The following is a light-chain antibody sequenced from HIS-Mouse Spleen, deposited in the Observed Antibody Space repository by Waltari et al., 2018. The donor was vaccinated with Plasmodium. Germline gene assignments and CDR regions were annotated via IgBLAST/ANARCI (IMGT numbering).Light chain of an antibody. CDR2: QDS. CDR1: KLGDKY. V-gene: IGLV3-1*01. J-gene: IGLJ2*01. CDR3: QAWDSSTAVV. Sequence: SYELTQPPSVSVSPGQTARITCSGDKLGDKYACWYQQKPGQSPVLVIYQDSKRPSGIPERFPGSNSGNTATLTISGTQAMDDADYYCQAWDSSTAVVFGGGTKLTVL.